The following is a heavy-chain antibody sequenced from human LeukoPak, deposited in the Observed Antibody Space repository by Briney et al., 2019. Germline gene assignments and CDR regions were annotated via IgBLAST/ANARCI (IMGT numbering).Heavy chain of an antibody. CDR3: VRFGELLWGDHWFDP. Sequence: ASVKVSCKASGYTFTSYGISWVRQAPGQGLEWMGIINPSGGSTSYAQKFQGRVTMTRDTSTSTVYMELSSLRSEDTAVYYCVRFGELLWGDHWFDPWGQGTLVTVSS. D-gene: IGHD3-10*01. J-gene: IGHJ5*02. CDR2: INPSGGST. CDR1: GYTFTSYG. V-gene: IGHV1-46*01.